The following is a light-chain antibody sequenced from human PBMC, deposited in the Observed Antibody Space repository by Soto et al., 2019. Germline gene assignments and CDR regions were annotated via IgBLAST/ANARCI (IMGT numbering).Light chain of an antibody. CDR1: QSVSTY. J-gene: IGKJ1*01. CDR3: QQRGNWPWT. Sequence: EIVLTQSPATLSLSPGERATLSCRASQSVSTYLAWYQQKPGQAPRLLIYDVSKRATGIPARFSGSGSGTDFTLTIGSLEPEDFAVYYCQQRGNWPWTFGQGPKVEIK. CDR2: DVS. V-gene: IGKV3-11*01.